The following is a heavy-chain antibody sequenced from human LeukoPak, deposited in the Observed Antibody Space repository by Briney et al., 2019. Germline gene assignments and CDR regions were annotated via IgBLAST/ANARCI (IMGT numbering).Heavy chain of an antibody. CDR1: GGSFSGYY. D-gene: IGHD6-19*01. J-gene: IGHJ4*02. Sequence: SETLSLTCAVYGGSFSGYYWSWIRQPPGKGLEWIGEINHSGSSNYNPSLKSRVTISVDTSKNQFSLKLSSVTAADTAVYYCAREGGDGRGWFGYWGQGALVTVSS. CDR2: INHSGSS. V-gene: IGHV4-34*01. CDR3: AREGGDGRGWFGY.